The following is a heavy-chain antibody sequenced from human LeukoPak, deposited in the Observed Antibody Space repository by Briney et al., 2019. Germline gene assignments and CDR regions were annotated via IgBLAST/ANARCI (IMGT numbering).Heavy chain of an antibody. J-gene: IGHJ4*02. V-gene: IGHV5-51*01. CDR2: IYPGDSDT. D-gene: IGHD5-24*01. Sequence: GESLQISCKGSGYSFTSYWIGWVRQLPGKGLEWMGIIYPGDSDTRYSPSFQGQVTISADKSISTAYLQWSSLKASATAMYYCARSQRWLQVDYWGQGTLVTVSS. CDR1: GYSFTSYW. CDR3: ARSQRWLQVDY.